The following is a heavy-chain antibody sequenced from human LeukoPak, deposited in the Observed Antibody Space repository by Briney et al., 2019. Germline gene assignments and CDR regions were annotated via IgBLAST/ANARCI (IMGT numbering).Heavy chain of an antibody. CDR2: MYPNGRT. CDR3: VRRQVFDL. Sequence: GGSLRLSCAASGFAVTSNCFNWVRQAPGKGPEWVSIMYPNGRTYYRDSVKGRFTISRDNSKNTLYLQTNSLRAEDTGVYYCVRRQVFDLWGQGTMVTVSS. CDR1: GFAVTSNC. V-gene: IGHV3-53*01. J-gene: IGHJ3*01.